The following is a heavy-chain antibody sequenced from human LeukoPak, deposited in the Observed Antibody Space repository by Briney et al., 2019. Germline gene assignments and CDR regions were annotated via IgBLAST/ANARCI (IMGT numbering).Heavy chain of an antibody. J-gene: IGHJ5*02. CDR2: INAGNGNT. CDR1: GYTFTSYA. V-gene: IGHV1-3*01. D-gene: IGHD3-10*01. Sequence: GASVKVSCKASGYTFTSYAMHWVRQAPGQRLEWMGWINAGNGNTKYSQKFQGRVTITRDTSASTAYMELSSLRSEDTAVYYCARGNRGPLWFGDPNRGNWFDPWAQETLVTV. CDR3: ARGNRGPLWFGDPNRGNWFDP.